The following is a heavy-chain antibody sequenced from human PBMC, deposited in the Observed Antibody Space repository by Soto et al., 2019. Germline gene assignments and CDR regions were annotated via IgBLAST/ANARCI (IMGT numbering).Heavy chain of an antibody. J-gene: IGHJ6*02. CDR2: IYSSGTT. V-gene: IGHV4-4*07. CDR1: GGSISSYH. CDR3: ARAATPVDFYYGMDV. Sequence: SETLSLTCTVSGGSISSYHWNWIRQPAGKGLEWIGCIYSSGTTKYNPSLKSRVTMSVDTSKKQFSLKVSSVTAADTAVYYCARAATPVDFYYGMDVWGQGTTVTVSS.